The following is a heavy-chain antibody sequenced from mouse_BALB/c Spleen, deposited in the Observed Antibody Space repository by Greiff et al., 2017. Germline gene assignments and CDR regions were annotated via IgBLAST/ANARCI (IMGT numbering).Heavy chain of an antibody. CDR2: ISSGSSTI. Sequence: EVQLVESGGGLVQPGGSRKLSCAASGFTFSSFGMHWVRQAPEKGLEWVAYISSGSSTIYYADTVKGRFTISRDNPKNNLFLQMTSLRSEDTAMYYCARAYYGNYNAMDYWGQGTSVTVSS. D-gene: IGHD2-10*01. V-gene: IGHV5-17*02. J-gene: IGHJ4*01. CDR3: ARAYYGNYNAMDY. CDR1: GFTFSSFG.